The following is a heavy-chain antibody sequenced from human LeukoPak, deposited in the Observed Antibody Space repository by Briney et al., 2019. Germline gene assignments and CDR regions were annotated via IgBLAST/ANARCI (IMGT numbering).Heavy chain of an antibody. CDR1: GFTFSSYD. D-gene: IGHD3-3*01. CDR2: ISGSGGST. J-gene: IGHJ4*02. V-gene: IGHV3-23*01. CDR3: ATTGNDFWSAYNY. Sequence: PGGSLRLSCAASGFTFSSYDMSWVRQAPGKGLEWVSAISGSGGSTYYADSVKGRLTISRDNSKNTLYLQMNSLRAEDTAVYYCATTGNDFWSAYNYWGQGTLVTVSS.